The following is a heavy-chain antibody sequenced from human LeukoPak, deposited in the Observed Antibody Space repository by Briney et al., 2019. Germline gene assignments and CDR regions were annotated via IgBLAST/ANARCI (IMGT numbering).Heavy chain of an antibody. CDR1: GYTFTSYD. J-gene: IGHJ5*02. D-gene: IGHD2-2*01. CDR2: ISAYNGHT. CDR3: AREDCSSSSCYLGDH. V-gene: IGHV1-18*01. Sequence: ASVKVSCKASGYTFTSYDVSWVRQAPGQGLEWMGWISAYNGHTKYAQKVQGRVTMTTDTSTSIAYMELRSLRSDDTAMYYCAREDCSSSSCYLGDHWGQGTLLTVSP.